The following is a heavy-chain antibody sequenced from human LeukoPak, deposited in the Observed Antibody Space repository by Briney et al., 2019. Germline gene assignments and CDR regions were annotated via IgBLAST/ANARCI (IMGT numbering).Heavy chain of an antibody. CDR2: ISGSGGAT. Sequence: GGSLRLSCAASGFTFSLFAMHWVRQAPGKGLEWVSAISGSGGATYHADADSVKGRFTISRDNSKNALYLEINNLRAVDTAVYYCAKDGYNYDSSGHFDYWGQGTLVTVSS. V-gene: IGHV3-23*01. J-gene: IGHJ4*02. CDR1: GFTFSLFA. CDR3: AKDGYNYDSSGHFDY. D-gene: IGHD3-22*01.